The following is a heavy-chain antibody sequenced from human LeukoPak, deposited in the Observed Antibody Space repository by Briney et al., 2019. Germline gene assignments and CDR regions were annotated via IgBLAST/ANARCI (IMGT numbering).Heavy chain of an antibody. J-gene: IGHJ4*02. CDR2: TSTYNGNT. Sequence: ASVKVNCKASGYIFSSYVIIWVPQDLGLGLDWFALTSTYNGNTNYAQKLQGRVTMTTDTSTSTAYMELRSLRSDDTAVYYCAREGETYYYDSSGYFDYWGQGTLVTVSS. D-gene: IGHD3-22*01. V-gene: IGHV1-18*01. CDR1: GYIFSSYV. CDR3: AREGETYYYDSSGYFDY.